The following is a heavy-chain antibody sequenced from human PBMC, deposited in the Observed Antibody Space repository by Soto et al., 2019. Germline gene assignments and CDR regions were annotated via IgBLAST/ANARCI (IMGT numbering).Heavy chain of an antibody. CDR3: ASPSSGSGSYY. CDR1: GYIFSSYS. J-gene: IGHJ4*02. D-gene: IGHD3-10*01. Sequence: QVQLVQSGAEVKKPGASVKVSCKASGYIFSSYSLHLVRQAPGQRLEWMGWINAGNGNTKYSQKFQGRVTFTRDTSATTAYMELSSLRSEDTAVYYCASPSSGSGSYYWGQGTLVTVSS. CDR2: INAGNGNT. V-gene: IGHV1-3*01.